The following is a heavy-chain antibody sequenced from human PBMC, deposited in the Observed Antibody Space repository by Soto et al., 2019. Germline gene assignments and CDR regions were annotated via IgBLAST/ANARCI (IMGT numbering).Heavy chain of an antibody. V-gene: IGHV1-18*01. J-gene: IGHJ4*02. D-gene: IGHD3-22*01. CDR3: ARDVRDYYDSSGHFDY. Sequence: ASVKVSCKASGYTFTSYGISWVRQAPGQGLEWMGWISAYNGNTNYAQKLQGRVTMTTDTSTSTAYMELRSLRSDDTAVYYCARDVRDYYDSSGHFDYWGQGTLVTVSS. CDR2: ISAYNGNT. CDR1: GYTFTSYG.